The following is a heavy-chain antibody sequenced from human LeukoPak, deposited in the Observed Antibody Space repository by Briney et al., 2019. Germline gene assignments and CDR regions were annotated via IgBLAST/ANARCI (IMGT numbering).Heavy chain of an antibody. CDR1: GFTFSSCS. D-gene: IGHD6-19*01. J-gene: IGHJ4*02. Sequence: GGSLRLSCAASGFTFSSCSMNWVRQAPGKGLEWVSSISSSSSYIYYADSVKGRFTISRDNAKNSLYLQMNSLRAEDTAVYYCAREFQDCSGWLFDYWGQGTLVTVSS. CDR2: ISSSSSYI. CDR3: AREFQDCSGWLFDY. V-gene: IGHV3-21*01.